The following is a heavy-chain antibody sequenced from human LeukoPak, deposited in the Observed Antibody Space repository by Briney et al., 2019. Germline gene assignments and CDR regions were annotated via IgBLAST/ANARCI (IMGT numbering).Heavy chain of an antibody. CDR1: GFTGSNNY. J-gene: IGHJ4*02. CDR3: AGRRVLDASFDY. Sequence: GGSRRLACAASGFTGSNNYMSWVRHAPGKGLEWVSVIYSGDNTYYVESVKGRFTISRDNSKNTLFLQMNRLRAEDTAVYYCAGRRVLDASFDYWGQGTLVTVSS. V-gene: IGHV3-66*02. CDR2: IYSGDNT. D-gene: IGHD3-16*01.